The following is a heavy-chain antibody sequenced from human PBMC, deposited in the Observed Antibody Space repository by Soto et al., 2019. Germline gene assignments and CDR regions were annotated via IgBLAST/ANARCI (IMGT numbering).Heavy chain of an antibody. CDR2: IWYDGSNK. V-gene: IGHV3-33*01. J-gene: IGHJ6*02. CDR3: ARDHFSSINWNYYYGMDV. CDR1: GFTFSSYG. Sequence: GGSLRLSCAASGFTFSSYGMHWVRQAPGKGLEWVAVIWYDGSNKYYADSVKGRFTISRDNSKNTLYLQMNSLRAEDTAVYYCARDHFSSINWNYYYGMDVWGQGTTVTVSS. D-gene: IGHD6-13*01.